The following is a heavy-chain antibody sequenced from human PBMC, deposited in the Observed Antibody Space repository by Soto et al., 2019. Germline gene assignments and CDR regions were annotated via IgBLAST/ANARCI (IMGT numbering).Heavy chain of an antibody. CDR1: AFKFSDYY. Sequence: GGSLRLSCAASAFKFSDYYMSWVRQAPGKGLEWVSTISGSDGKTFYADSVKGRFSISRDTSQSTLYLQMNSLRADDTAMYYCARWSYLDYWGQGTRVTVSS. CDR3: ARWSYLDY. D-gene: IGHD3-3*01. J-gene: IGHJ4*02. V-gene: IGHV3-23*01. CDR2: ISGSDGKT.